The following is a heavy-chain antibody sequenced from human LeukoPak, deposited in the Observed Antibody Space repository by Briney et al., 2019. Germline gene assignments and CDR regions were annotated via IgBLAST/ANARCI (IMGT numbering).Heavy chain of an antibody. Sequence: ASVKVSCKASGYTFTGYYMHWVRQAPGQGLEWMGWINPNSGGTNYAQKFQGRVTMTRDTSISTAYMELSRLRSDDTAVYCCARGGDSSSWFTSLDYWGQGTLVTVSS. CDR1: GYTFTGYY. J-gene: IGHJ4*02. CDR3: ARGGDSSSWFTSLDY. V-gene: IGHV1-2*02. CDR2: INPNSGGT. D-gene: IGHD6-13*01.